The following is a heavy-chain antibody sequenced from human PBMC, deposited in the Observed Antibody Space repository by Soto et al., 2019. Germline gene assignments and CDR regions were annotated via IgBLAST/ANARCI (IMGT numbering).Heavy chain of an antibody. CDR1: GFTFSSYS. CDR3: ARDQDDLLLSGYRNLGYYYYGMDV. V-gene: IGHV3-48*02. J-gene: IGHJ6*02. Sequence: EVQLVESGGGLVQPGGSLRLSCAASGFTFSSYSMNWVRQAPGKGLEWVSYISSSSSTIYYADSVKGRFTISRDNAKNSLYLQMNSPREEDTGVDYCARDQDDLLLSGYRNLGYYYYGMDVWGQGTTVTVSS. D-gene: IGHD3-16*02. CDR2: ISSSSSTI.